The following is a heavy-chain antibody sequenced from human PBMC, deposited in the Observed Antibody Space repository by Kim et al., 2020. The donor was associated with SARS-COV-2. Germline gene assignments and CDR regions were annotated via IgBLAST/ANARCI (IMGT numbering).Heavy chain of an antibody. CDR3: ARAGYCSSTSCYDY. V-gene: IGHV1-69*04. Sequence: SVKVSCKASGGTFSSYAISWVRQAPGQGLEWMGRIIPILGIANYAQKFQGRVTITADKSTSTAYMELSSLRSEDTAVYYCARAGYCSSTSCYDYWGQGTLVTVSS. CDR2: IIPILGIA. J-gene: IGHJ4*02. D-gene: IGHD2-2*01. CDR1: GGTFSSYA.